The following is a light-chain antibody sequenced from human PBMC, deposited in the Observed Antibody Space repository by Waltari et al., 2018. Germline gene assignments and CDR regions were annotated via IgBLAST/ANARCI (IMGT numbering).Light chain of an antibody. CDR3: QHYGSSPLFT. CDR1: QSVSSNY. CDR2: GAY. J-gene: IGKJ3*01. V-gene: IGKV3-20*01. Sequence: EIVLTQSPGTLSLSPGDRATLSCRASQSVSSNYLAWYQQRPGQAPRLLISGAYTRAPCIPDRFSGSGSGTDFTLTISRLEPEDFAVYYCQHYGSSPLFTFGPGTKVDI.